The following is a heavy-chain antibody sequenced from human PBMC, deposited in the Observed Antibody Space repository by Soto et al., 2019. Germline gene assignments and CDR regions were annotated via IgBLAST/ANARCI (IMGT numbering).Heavy chain of an antibody. CDR2: IYPGDSDT. CDR3: ASSQQLVPFDYYYYGMDV. CDR1: GYSFTSYW. J-gene: IGHJ6*02. Sequence: GESLKISCKGSGYSFTSYWIGWVRQMPGKGLEWMGIIYPGDSDTRYSPSFQGQVTISADKSISTAYLQWSSLKASDTAMYYCASSQQLVPFDYYYYGMDVWGQGTTVTVSS. D-gene: IGHD6-13*01. V-gene: IGHV5-51*01.